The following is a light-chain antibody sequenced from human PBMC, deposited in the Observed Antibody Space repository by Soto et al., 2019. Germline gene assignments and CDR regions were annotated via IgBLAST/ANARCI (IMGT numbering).Light chain of an antibody. J-gene: IGKJ4*01. CDR1: QSVSTSY. CDR3: QQYGSVPRT. V-gene: IGKV3-20*01. Sequence: EIVLTQSPGTLSLSPGERATLSCRASQSVSTSYLAWYQQKPGQAPRLLIYGASSRATGIPDRFSGSGSGADFTLTISRLEPEDFAVYYCQQYGSVPRTFGGGPKVEIK. CDR2: GAS.